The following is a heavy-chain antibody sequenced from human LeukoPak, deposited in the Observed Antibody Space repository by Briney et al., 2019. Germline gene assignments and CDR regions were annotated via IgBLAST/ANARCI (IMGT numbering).Heavy chain of an antibody. J-gene: IGHJ5*02. V-gene: IGHV3-7*04. CDR2: VKQDGSET. CDR1: GFTFSSNW. CDR3: ARAYSYALEP. Sequence: PGGSLRLSCAASGFTFSSNWMSWVRQAPGKGLEWVANVKQDGSETYYVDSVKGRFTISRDNAKNSLFLQMNTLRVEDTAVYYCARAYSYALEPWGQGTLVTVSS. D-gene: IGHD5-18*01.